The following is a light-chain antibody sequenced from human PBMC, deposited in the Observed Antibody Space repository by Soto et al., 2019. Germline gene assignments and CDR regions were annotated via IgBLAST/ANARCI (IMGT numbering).Light chain of an antibody. CDR3: QQYNNWPRS. Sequence: EIVMTQSPATLSVSPGERATLSCRASQSVNINLAWYQQKPGQAPRLLIYGADIMATGVPARFSGSGSGTDFTLTISTLPSEDFAIYYCQQYNNWPRSFGQGTKVEIK. CDR2: GAD. V-gene: IGKV3-15*01. CDR1: QSVNIN. J-gene: IGKJ1*01.